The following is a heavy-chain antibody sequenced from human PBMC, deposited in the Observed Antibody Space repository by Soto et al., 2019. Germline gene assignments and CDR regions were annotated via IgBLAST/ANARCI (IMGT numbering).Heavy chain of an antibody. D-gene: IGHD3-3*01. J-gene: IGHJ6*02. V-gene: IGHV5-51*01. CDR1: GYSFTSYW. CDR2: IYPGDSDT. Sequence: GESLKISCKGSGYSFTSYWIGWVRQMPGKGLEWMGIIYPGDSDTRYSPSFQGQVTISADKSISTAYLQWSSLKASDTAMYYCARAGSSYYDFWSGYYDYYYYYGMDVWGQGTTVTVSS. CDR3: ARAGSSYYDFWSGYYDYYYYYGMDV.